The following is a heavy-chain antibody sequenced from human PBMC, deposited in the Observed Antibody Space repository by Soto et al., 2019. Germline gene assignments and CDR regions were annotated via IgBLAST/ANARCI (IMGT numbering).Heavy chain of an antibody. J-gene: IGHJ4*02. Sequence: GGSLRLSCVASGFTFSSNTMNWVRQAPGKGLEWVSYISSTSSTIYYADSVKGRFTISRDNAENSLYLQMNSLRAEDTAVYYCARDLDFWDDWGQGTLVTVSS. D-gene: IGHD3-3*01. V-gene: IGHV3-48*01. CDR2: ISSTSSTI. CDR1: GFTFSSNT. CDR3: ARDLDFWDD.